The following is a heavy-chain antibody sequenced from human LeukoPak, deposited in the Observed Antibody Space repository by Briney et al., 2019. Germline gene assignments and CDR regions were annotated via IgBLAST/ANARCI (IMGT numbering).Heavy chain of an antibody. CDR3: AVGHIVATITTVVPPMDV. J-gene: IGHJ6*03. D-gene: IGHD5-12*01. CDR1: GFTFSSYS. Sequence: GGSLRLSCAASGFTFSSYSMNWVRQAPGKGLEWVSSISSSSSYIYYADSVKGRFTISRDNAKNSLYLQMNSLRAEDTAVYYCAVGHIVATITTVVPPMDVWGKGTTVTVSS. V-gene: IGHV3-21*01. CDR2: ISSSSSYI.